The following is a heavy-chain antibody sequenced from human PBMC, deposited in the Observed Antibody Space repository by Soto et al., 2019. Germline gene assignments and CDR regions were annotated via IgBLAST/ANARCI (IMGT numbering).Heavy chain of an antibody. CDR2: IGIGSSTK. J-gene: IGHJ3*01. CDR3: ARDQLYYNDVSGRPLNAFDV. CDR1: GFTFRNYG. V-gene: IGHV3-48*01. Sequence: GGSLRLSCAASGFTFRNYGMNWVRQAPGKGLEWVSYIGIGSSTKYYADSVKGRFTISRDNAKNSLYLQMNSLRAEDTAVYYCARDQLYYNDVSGRPLNAFDVWGQGTMVTVS. D-gene: IGHD3-22*01.